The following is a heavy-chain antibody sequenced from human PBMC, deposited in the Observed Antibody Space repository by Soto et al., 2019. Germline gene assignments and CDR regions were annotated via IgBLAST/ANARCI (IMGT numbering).Heavy chain of an antibody. Sequence: RGESLKISCKGFGYRFTSFWIGWVRQMPGKGLEWMGRIDPSDSYTNYSPSFQGHVTISADKSISTAYLQWSSLKASDTAMYYCARDVAAARTYYYYYGMDVWGQGTTVTVSS. CDR2: IDPSDSYT. J-gene: IGHJ6*02. V-gene: IGHV5-10-1*01. CDR1: GYRFTSFW. D-gene: IGHD6-13*01. CDR3: ARDVAAARTYYYYYGMDV.